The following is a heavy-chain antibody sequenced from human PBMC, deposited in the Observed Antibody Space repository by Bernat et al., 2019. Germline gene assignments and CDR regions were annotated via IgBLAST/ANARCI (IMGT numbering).Heavy chain of an antibody. Sequence: QVQLVQSGAEVKKPGASVKVSCKASGYTFTGYYMHWVRQAPGQGLEWMGWINPNSGGTNYAQKFQGWVTMTRDTSISTAYMELSRLRSDDTAVYYCAREFSDGYDLGYFDYWGQGTLVTVSS. V-gene: IGHV1-2*04. CDR1: GYTFTGYY. CDR2: INPNSGGT. D-gene: IGHD5-12*01. J-gene: IGHJ4*02. CDR3: AREFSDGYDLGYFDY.